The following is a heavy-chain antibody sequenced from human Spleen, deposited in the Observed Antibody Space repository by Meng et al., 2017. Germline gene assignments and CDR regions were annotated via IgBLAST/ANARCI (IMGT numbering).Heavy chain of an antibody. CDR3: AHSPSTFNWFDP. J-gene: IGHJ5*02. CDR1: GFSLSTRGVG. CDR2: IHWDDDK. Sequence: QITLKESGPTLVKPTQPLTLTGTFSGFSLSTRGVGVAWIRQPPGQALEWLALIHWDDDKRYRPSLKSRLTITKDTSKNQVVLTMTNMNPVDTATYYCAHSPSTFNWFDPWGQGTLVTVSS. D-gene: IGHD3-16*01. V-gene: IGHV2-5*02.